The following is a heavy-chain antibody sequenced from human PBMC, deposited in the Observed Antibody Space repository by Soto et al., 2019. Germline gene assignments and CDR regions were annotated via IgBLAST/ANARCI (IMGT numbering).Heavy chain of an antibody. J-gene: IGHJ6*02. CDR2: ISGSGGST. V-gene: IGHV3-23*01. Sequence: GSLRLSCAASGFTFSSYAMSWVRQAPGKGLEWVSAISGSGGSTYYADSVKGRFTISRDNSKNTLYLQMNSLRAEDTAVYYCAKDGSTYYDFWSGYSTNGMDVWGQGTTVTVSS. D-gene: IGHD3-3*01. CDR1: GFTFSSYA. CDR3: AKDGSTYYDFWSGYSTNGMDV.